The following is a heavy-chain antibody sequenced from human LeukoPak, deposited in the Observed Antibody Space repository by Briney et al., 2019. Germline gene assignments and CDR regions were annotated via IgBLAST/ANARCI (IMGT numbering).Heavy chain of an antibody. CDR1: GGSFSGYH. J-gene: IGHJ6*02. CDR2: INHSGST. Sequence: SETLSLTCAVYGGSFSGYHWSWIRQPPGKGLEWIGEINHSGSTNYNPSLKSRVTISVDTSKNQFSLKLSSVTAADTAVYYCARGYLRGSTTMDVWGQGTTVTVSS. CDR3: ARGYLRGSTTMDV. V-gene: IGHV4-34*01. D-gene: IGHD2-2*01.